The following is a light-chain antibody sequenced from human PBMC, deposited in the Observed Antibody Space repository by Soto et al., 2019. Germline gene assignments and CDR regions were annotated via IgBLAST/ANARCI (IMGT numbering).Light chain of an antibody. V-gene: IGLV2-11*01. CDR3: CSHAGGSSVV. Sequence: QSALTQPRSVSGSPGQSVTISCTGTSGDVGAYDRVSWYQHHPTKAPKLIIYDVTNRPSGVPYRFSGSKSGSTASLTTSGLHAEDEADYYCCSHAGGSSVVFGGGTKLTVL. CDR1: SGDVGAYDR. J-gene: IGLJ3*02. CDR2: DVT.